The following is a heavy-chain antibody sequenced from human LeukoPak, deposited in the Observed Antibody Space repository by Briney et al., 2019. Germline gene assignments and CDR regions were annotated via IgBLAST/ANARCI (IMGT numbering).Heavy chain of an antibody. J-gene: IGHJ4*02. CDR1: GFTVSSNY. CDR3: ARDWVQYDLPRYSDC. CDR2: LYSGGGT. V-gene: IGHV3-66*01. Sequence: GGSLRLSWAASGFTVSSNYMRWVRQAPGKGLGWVSGLYSGGGTYYADSVKGRFDISRDNSKNTLYLQMNSLRAEDTAVYYCARDWVQYDLPRYSDCWGQGALVTVSS. D-gene: IGHD2-8*01.